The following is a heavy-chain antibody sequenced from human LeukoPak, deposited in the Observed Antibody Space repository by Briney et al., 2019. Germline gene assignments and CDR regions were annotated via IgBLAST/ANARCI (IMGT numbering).Heavy chain of an antibody. Sequence: ASVKVSCKGSGYTFTSYDINWVRQATGQGLEWMGWMNPNSGNTGYAQKFQGRVTMTRNTSISTAYMELSSLRSEDTAVYYCASNSIVVVPAAIENYYYYMDVWGKGTTVTVSS. CDR3: ASNSIVVVPAAIENYYYYMDV. CDR2: MNPNSGNT. J-gene: IGHJ6*03. V-gene: IGHV1-8*01. D-gene: IGHD2-2*02. CDR1: GYTFTSYD.